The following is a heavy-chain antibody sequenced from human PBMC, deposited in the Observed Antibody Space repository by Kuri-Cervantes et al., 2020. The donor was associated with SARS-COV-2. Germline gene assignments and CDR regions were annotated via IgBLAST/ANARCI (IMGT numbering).Heavy chain of an antibody. V-gene: IGHV1-18*01. D-gene: IGHD3-3*01. J-gene: IGHJ4*02. CDR1: GYTFTSYG. CDR3: ARGRETYDFWSGYYHHSMSDY. Sequence: ASVKVSCKASGYTFTSYGISWVRQAPGQGLEWMGWISAYNGNTNYAQKLQGRVTMTTDTSTSTAYMELRSLRSDDTAVYYCARGRETYDFWSGYYHHSMSDYWGQGTLVTVS. CDR2: ISAYNGNT.